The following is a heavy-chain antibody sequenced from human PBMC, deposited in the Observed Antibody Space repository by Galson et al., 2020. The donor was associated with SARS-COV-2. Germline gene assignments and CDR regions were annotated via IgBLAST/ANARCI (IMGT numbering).Heavy chain of an antibody. CDR3: AKAENSGSDPYYFDY. D-gene: IGHD1-26*01. Sequence: GGSLRLSCVASGFNFSSYAMSWVRQAPGKGLEWVSSFSRSGGSIYYADSVKGRFTISGDNSKNTLYLQMNSLTAEDTAVYYCAKAENSGSDPYYFDYWGQGTLVTVSS. CDR2: FSRSGGSI. CDR1: GFNFSSYA. J-gene: IGHJ4*02. V-gene: IGHV3-23*01.